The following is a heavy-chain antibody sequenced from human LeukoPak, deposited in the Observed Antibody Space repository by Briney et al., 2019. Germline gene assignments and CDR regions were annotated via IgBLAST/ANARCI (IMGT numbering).Heavy chain of an antibody. Sequence: PSETLSLTCTVSGGSLSSYYWSWIRQPPGKGLEWIGYIYYSGTNYNPSLKSRVTISLDMSKNQFSLKLSSVTAADTAVYYCARVGYSSEADYWGQGTLVTVSS. CDR1: GGSLSSYY. CDR3: ARVGYSSEADY. J-gene: IGHJ4*02. D-gene: IGHD6-19*01. V-gene: IGHV4-59*01. CDR2: IYYSGT.